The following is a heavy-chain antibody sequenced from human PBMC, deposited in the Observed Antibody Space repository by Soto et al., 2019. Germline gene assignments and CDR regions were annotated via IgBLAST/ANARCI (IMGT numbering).Heavy chain of an antibody. V-gene: IGHV3-30-3*01. CDR1: GFTFSSYA. CDR3: ARLYSGSYYRSPGWFDP. D-gene: IGHD1-26*01. Sequence: GGSLRLSCAASGFTFSSYAMHWVRQAPGKGLEWVAVISYDGSNKYYADSVKGRFTISRDNPKNTLYLQMNSLRAEDTAVYYCARLYSGSYYRSPGWFDPWGQGTLVTVS. CDR2: ISYDGSNK. J-gene: IGHJ5*02.